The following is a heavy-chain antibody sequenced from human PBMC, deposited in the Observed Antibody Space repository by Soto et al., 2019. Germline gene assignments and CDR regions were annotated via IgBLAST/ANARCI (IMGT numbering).Heavy chain of an antibody. CDR2: IYWDDDK. CDR1: GFSLSTSGVG. V-gene: IGHV2-5*02. CDR3: AHSAFGGVIVRGYNWFDP. Sequence: QITLKESGPTLVKPTQTLTLTCTFSGFSLSTSGVGVGWIRQPPGKALEWLALIYWDDDKRYSPSLKSRLTITKDTSNNQVVLTMTNMDPVDTATYYCAHSAFGGVIVRGYNWFDPWCQGTLVTVSS. J-gene: IGHJ5*02. D-gene: IGHD3-16*02.